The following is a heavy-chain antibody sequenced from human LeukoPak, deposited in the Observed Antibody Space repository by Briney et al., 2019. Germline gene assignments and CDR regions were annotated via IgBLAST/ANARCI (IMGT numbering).Heavy chain of an antibody. CDR1: EFTFSSYW. J-gene: IGHJ6*03. CDR3: ARAIWFGELYYMDV. D-gene: IGHD3-10*01. V-gene: IGHV3-7*01. CDR2: IKQDGSEK. Sequence: GGSLRLSCVASEFTFSSYWMSWVRQAPGKGLEWVANIKQDGSEKYYVDSVKGRFTISRDNAKNSLYLQMNSLRAEDTAVYYCARAIWFGELYYMDVWGKGTTVTVSS.